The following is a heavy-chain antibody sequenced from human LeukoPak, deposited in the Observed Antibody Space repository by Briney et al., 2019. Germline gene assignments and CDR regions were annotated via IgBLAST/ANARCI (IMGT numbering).Heavy chain of an antibody. CDR1: GGSISSYY. CDR2: IYYSGST. J-gene: IGHJ5*02. Sequence: SETLSLTCTVSGGSISSYYWSWIRQPPGKGLEWIGYIYYSGSTNYNPSLECRVTISVDTSKNQFSLKLSSVTAADTAVYYCARGPYCSSTSCYQGWFDPWGQGTLVTVSS. D-gene: IGHD2-2*01. V-gene: IGHV4-59*01. CDR3: ARGPYCSSTSCYQGWFDP.